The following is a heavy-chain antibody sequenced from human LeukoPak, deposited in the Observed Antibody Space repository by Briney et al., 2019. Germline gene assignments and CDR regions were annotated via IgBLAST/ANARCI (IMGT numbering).Heavy chain of an antibody. CDR3: ARTTEGGYTYGYFYYYYMDV. CDR1: GGSISSYY. Sequence: SETLPLTCSVSGGSISSYYWSWIRQSPGKGLEWIGYIYYSGSTNYNPSLKSRVTISVHTSKNQFSLKLTSVTAADTAVYYCARTTEGGYTYGYFYYYYMDVWGKGTTVTISS. D-gene: IGHD5-18*01. V-gene: IGHV4-59*01. J-gene: IGHJ6*03. CDR2: IYYSGST.